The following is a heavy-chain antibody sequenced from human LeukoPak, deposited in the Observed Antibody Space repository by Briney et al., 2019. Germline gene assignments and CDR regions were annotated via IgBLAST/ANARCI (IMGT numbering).Heavy chain of an antibody. Sequence: PGGSLRLSCTASGFTFSAYAMMWVRQAPGKGPEWVSAIRGGGGSAFYADSVKGRFTISRDNSKYTLFLQMNSLRAEDTAVYYCARGMGATTWSEADYWGQGTLVTVSS. CDR2: IRGGGGSA. CDR1: GFTFSAYA. J-gene: IGHJ4*02. V-gene: IGHV3-23*01. CDR3: ARGMGATTWSEADY. D-gene: IGHD1-26*01.